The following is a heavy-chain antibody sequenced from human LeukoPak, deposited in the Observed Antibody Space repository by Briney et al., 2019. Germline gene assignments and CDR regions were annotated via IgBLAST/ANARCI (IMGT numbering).Heavy chain of an antibody. CDR2: ISGSGGST. V-gene: IGHV3-23*01. J-gene: IGHJ4*02. CDR1: GFTFSSYA. D-gene: IGHD3-22*01. CDR3: AKDRENYYDSSGYYYFDY. Sequence: GSLRLSCAASGFTFSSYAMSWVRQAPGKGLEWVSAISGSGGSTYYADSVKGRFTISRDNSKNTLYLQMNSLRAEDTAVYYCAKDRENYYDSSGYYYFDYWGQGTLVTVSS.